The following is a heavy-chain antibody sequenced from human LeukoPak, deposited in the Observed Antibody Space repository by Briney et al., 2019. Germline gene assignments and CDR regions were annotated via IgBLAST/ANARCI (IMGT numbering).Heavy chain of an antibody. CDR3: ARDRGSGSTGAFDI. J-gene: IGHJ3*02. V-gene: IGHV3-21*01. Sequence: RGSLRLSCAASGFTFSSYSMNWVRQAPEKGLEWVSSISSSSSYIYYADSVKGRFTISRDNAKNSLYLQMNSLRAEDTAVYYCARDRGSGSTGAFDIWGQGTMVTVSS. CDR2: ISSSSSYI. CDR1: GFTFSSYS. D-gene: IGHD1-26*01.